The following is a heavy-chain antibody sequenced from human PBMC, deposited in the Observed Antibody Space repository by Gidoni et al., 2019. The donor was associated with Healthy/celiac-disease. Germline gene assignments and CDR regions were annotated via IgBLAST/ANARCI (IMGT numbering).Heavy chain of an antibody. D-gene: IGHD2-2*01. V-gene: IGHV3-21*01. CDR3: ARDPYCSSTSCYLTPEFDP. J-gene: IGHJ5*02. CDR2: ISSSSSYI. Sequence: EVHLVESGGGLVKPGGSLRLPFAPSGFTLRSYSMNVVRQAPGKGLEWVSSISSSSSYIYYADSVKGQFTSSRDNAKNSLYLQMNSLRAEDTAVYYCARDPYCSSTSCYLTPEFDPWGQGTLVTVSS. CDR1: GFTLRSYS.